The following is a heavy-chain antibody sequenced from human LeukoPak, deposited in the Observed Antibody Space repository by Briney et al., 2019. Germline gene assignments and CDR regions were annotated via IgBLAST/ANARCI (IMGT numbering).Heavy chain of an antibody. CDR2: IHPSATST. D-gene: IGHD3-3*02. Sequence: ASVKVSCKASGYTFTSYYMHWMRQAPGQGLEWMGVIHPSATSTNYAQKFHDRVTTTRDTSTNTVYMELSSLRSEDTAVYYCARGTTMPFLTWGQGTLVTVSS. J-gene: IGHJ4*02. V-gene: IGHV1-46*01. CDR3: ARGTTMPFLT. CDR1: GYTFTSYY.